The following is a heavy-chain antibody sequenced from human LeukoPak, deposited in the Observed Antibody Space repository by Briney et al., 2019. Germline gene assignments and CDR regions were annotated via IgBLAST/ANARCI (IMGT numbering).Heavy chain of an antibody. J-gene: IGHJ4*02. CDR1: GFTFSGYE. D-gene: IGHD3-10*01. CDR2: ISSGGSSI. CDR3: ARDTYGSGSYYNAPLDY. Sequence: PGGSLRLSCAASGFTFSGYEMHWVRQAPGKGLEWVSYISSGGSSIYYADSVKGRFTISRDNAKNSLYLQMNSLRAEDTAVYYCARDTYGSGSYYNAPLDYWGQGTLVTVSS. V-gene: IGHV3-48*03.